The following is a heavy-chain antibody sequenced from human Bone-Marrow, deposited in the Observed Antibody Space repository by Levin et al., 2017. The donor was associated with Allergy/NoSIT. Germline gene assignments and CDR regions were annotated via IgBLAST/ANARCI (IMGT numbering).Heavy chain of an antibody. CDR1: GFTFSSYD. J-gene: IGHJ6*02. V-gene: IGHV3-23*01. Sequence: GGSLRLSCGASGFTFSSYDMSWVRQAPGKGLEWVSGIGGSGDRTYNADSVKGRFTISRDNSKNTMYLQMNSLRAEDTAVYYCAKAPWGIMITFGGVIGGMDVWGQGTSVTVSS. CDR3: AKAPWGIMITFGGVIGGMDV. D-gene: IGHD3-16*01. CDR2: IGGSGDRT.